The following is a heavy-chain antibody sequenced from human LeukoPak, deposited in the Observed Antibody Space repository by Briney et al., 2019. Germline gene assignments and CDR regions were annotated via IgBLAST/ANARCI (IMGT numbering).Heavy chain of an antibody. CDR3: AGGAVAGTAEYFQH. D-gene: IGHD6-19*01. J-gene: IGHJ1*01. Sequence: SETLSLTCTVSGGSISPYYWSWIRQPPGTGLEWIGNIFYSGSTKYNPSLQSRVSISVDTSKNQFSLKLSSVTAADTAVYYCAGGAVAGTAEYFQHWGQGTLVTVSS. V-gene: IGHV4-59*01. CDR2: IFYSGST. CDR1: GGSISPYY.